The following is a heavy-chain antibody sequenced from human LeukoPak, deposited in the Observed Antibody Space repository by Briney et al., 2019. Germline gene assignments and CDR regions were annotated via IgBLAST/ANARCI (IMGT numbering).Heavy chain of an antibody. D-gene: IGHD3-3*01. Sequence: SETLSLTCTVSGGATTSYYWTWIRQPAGKGLEWIGRVYSSGSTNYTPSLKSRVTMSVATSKNQFSLKLSSVTAADTAVYYCAGAPTMSSYGMDVWGQGTTVTVSS. CDR1: GGATTSYY. CDR2: VYSSGST. V-gene: IGHV4-4*07. J-gene: IGHJ6*02. CDR3: AGAPTMSSYGMDV.